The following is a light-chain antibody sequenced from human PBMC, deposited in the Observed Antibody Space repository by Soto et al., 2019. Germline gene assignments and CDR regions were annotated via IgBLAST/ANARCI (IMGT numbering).Light chain of an antibody. V-gene: IGKV3-11*01. CDR2: DAS. CDR1: QSVSNY. J-gene: IGKJ4*01. CDR3: QQRKSRLT. Sequence: DIVLTQSPATLSLSPGERATLSCRASQSVSNYLAWYQQKPGQAPRLLIYDASNRAPGIPARFSGSGSGADFSLTISSLELEDFAVYYCQQRKSRLTFGGGTEVEIK.